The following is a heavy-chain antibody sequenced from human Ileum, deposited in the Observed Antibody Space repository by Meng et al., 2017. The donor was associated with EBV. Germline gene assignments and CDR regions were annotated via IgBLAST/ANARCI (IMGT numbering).Heavy chain of an antibody. J-gene: IGHJ4*02. V-gene: IGHV1-8*01. CDR2: MNPNRGTT. Sequence: VQVVQYGAAVKKPGVSVKVSCKASGYTFTIYDINWVRQVNGQGLEWMGWMNPNRGTTGYAQKFQGRVTMTRNISKSTAYMDLSSLRSEDTAVYYCATGVADFEYWGQGTLVTVSS. D-gene: IGHD6-19*01. CDR3: ATGVADFEY. CDR1: GYTFTIYD.